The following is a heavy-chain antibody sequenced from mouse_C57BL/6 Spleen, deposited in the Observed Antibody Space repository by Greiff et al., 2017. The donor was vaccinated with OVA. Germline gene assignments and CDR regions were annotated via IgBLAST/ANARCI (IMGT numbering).Heavy chain of an antibody. CDR2: IYPRDGST. J-gene: IGHJ3*01. V-gene: IGHV1-78*01. Sequence: VQLQQSDAELVKPGASVKISCKVSGYTFTDHTIHWMKQRPEQGLEWIGYIYPRDGSTKYNEKFKGKATLTADQSSSTAYMQLNSLTSEDSAVYFCARGEILRYAWFAYWGQGTLVTVSA. D-gene: IGHD1-1*01. CDR3: ARGEILRYAWFAY. CDR1: GYTFTDHT.